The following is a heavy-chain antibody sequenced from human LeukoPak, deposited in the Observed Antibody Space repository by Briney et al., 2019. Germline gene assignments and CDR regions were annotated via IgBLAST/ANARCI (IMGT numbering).Heavy chain of an antibody. D-gene: IGHD6-13*01. V-gene: IGHV3-21*01. CDR2: ISSSSSYI. CDR3: ARGTKIHIVSRAAGRNWFDP. CDR1: GFTFSSYS. J-gene: IGHJ5*02. Sequence: PGGSLRLSCAASGFTFSSYSMNWVRQAPGKGLEWVSSISSSSSYIYYADSVKGRFTISRDNAKNSLYLQMNSLRAEDTAVYYCARGTKIHIVSRAAGRNWFDPWGQGTLVTVSS.